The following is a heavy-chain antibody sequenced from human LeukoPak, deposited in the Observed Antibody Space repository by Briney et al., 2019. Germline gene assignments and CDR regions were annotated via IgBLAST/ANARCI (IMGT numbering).Heavy chain of an antibody. J-gene: IGHJ4*02. V-gene: IGHV4-61*02. CDR2: IYTSGST. CDR1: GGSISSGSYY. CDR3: ARGRVSEVLWFPHPKPEFDY. D-gene: IGHD3-10*01. Sequence: SETLSLTCTVSGGSISSGSYYWSWIRQPAGKGLEWIGRIYTSGSTNYNPSLKSRVTISVDTSKNQFSLKLSSVTAADTAVYYCARGRVSEVLWFPHPKPEFDYWGQGTLVTVSS.